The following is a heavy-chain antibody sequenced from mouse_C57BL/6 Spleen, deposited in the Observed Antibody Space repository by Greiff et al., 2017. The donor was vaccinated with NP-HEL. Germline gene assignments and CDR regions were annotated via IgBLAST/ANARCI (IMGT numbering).Heavy chain of an antibody. V-gene: IGHV1-39*01. CDR1: GYSFTDYN. CDR3: AREGYYGSSPFAY. J-gene: IGHJ3*01. D-gene: IGHD1-1*01. Sequence: EVKLMESGPELVKPGASVKISCKASGYSFTDYNMNWVKQSNGKSLEWIGVINPNYGTTSYNQKFKGKATLTVDQSSSTAYMQLNSLTSEDSAVYYCAREGYYGSSPFAYWGQGTLVTVSA. CDR2: INPNYGTT.